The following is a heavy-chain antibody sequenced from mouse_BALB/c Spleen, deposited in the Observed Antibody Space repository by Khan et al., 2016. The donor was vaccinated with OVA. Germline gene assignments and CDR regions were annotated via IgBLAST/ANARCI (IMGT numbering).Heavy chain of an antibody. V-gene: IGHV1-74*01. Sequence: QIQLVQSGPDLVRPGASVKMSCKASGYTFTNYWIHWVKQRPGQGLEWIGMIDPSNGETILNKKFNDKATLNVDKSSNTAYMQLSSLTSEDSAVYSCARHDYGGFTYWGQGTLVTVPA. D-gene: IGHD2-4*01. CDR1: GYTFTNYW. J-gene: IGHJ3*01. CDR2: IDPSNGET. CDR3: ARHDYGGFTY.